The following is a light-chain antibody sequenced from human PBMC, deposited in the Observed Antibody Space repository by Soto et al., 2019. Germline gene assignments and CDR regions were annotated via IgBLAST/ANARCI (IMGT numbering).Light chain of an antibody. CDR3: QQYYTPPTWT. CDR2: WAS. V-gene: IGKV4-1*01. CDR1: QSVFSRFRNKNY. Sequence: DIVMTQSPDSLTLSLGERATINCKSSQSVFSRFRNKNYLGWFQQKPGPTPRLLIYWASTRESGVSDRFSGSGSGTDFTLTIDSLQAEDVAVYYCQQYYTPPTWTFGQGTKVEV. J-gene: IGKJ1*01.